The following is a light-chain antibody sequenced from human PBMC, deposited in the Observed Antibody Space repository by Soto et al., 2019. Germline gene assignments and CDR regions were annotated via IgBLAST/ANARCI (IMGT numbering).Light chain of an antibody. CDR3: HQYTNWAPWR. V-gene: IGKV3-15*01. CDR2: GAS. Sequence: SRSVNSNLAWYQQKPGQAPRLLIYGASTRATGIPARFSRSGSGTEFTLTIISLQSEDFAVYYCHQYTNWAPWRFSRGTKVDIK. CDR1: RSVNSN. J-gene: IGKJ1*01.